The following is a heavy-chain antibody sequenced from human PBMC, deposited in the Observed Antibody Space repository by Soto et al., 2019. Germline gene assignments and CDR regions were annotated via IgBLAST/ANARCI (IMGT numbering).Heavy chain of an antibody. CDR1: GGSISSSGYY. D-gene: IGHD2-8*01. CDR2: IYSSGVT. V-gene: IGHV4-31*03. J-gene: IGHJ4*02. CDR3: ATKPNGLYYFDY. Sequence: PSETPYLASTVSGGSISSSGYYWSWIRQHPGKGLEWIGYIYSSGVTYYDPSLKSRVTMSVDMSKNQFSLRLSSVTAADTAVYYCATKPNGLYYFDYWGQGALVTVS.